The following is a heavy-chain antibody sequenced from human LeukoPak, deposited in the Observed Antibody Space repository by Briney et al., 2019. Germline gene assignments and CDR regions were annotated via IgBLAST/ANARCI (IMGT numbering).Heavy chain of an antibody. CDR3: ARDRRTYYYYYYVDV. V-gene: IGHV3-7*01. CDR2: IKQDGSEK. D-gene: IGHD1-14*01. Sequence: GGSLRLSCAASGFTFSSYWMSWVRQAPGKGLEWVANIKQDGSEKYYVDSVKGRFTISRDNAKNSLYLQMNSLRAEDTAVYYCARDRRTYYYYYYVDVWGKGTTVAVSS. J-gene: IGHJ6*03. CDR1: GFTFSSYW.